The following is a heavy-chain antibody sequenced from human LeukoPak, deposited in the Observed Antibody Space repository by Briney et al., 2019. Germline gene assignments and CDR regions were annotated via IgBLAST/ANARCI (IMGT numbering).Heavy chain of an antibody. J-gene: IGHJ3*02. D-gene: IGHD6-13*01. Sequence: ASVKVSCKASGYTFTGYYMHWVRQAPGQGLEWMGWINPNSGGTNYAQKFQGRVTMTRDTSISTAYMELSRLRSDDTAVYYCARDRGYSSPSAFDIWGQGTMVTVSS. CDR1: GYTFTGYY. CDR3: ARDRGYSSPSAFDI. CDR2: INPNSGGT. V-gene: IGHV1-2*02.